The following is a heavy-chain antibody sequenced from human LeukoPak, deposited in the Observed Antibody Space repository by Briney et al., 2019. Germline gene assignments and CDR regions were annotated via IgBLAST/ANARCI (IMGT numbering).Heavy chain of an antibody. CDR1: GFSVSNNY. J-gene: IGHJ4*02. V-gene: IGHV3-33*08. CDR2: IWYDGSKK. D-gene: IGHD5-24*01. Sequence: PGGSLRLSCAASGFSVSNNYMSWVRQAPGKGLEWVAVIWYDGSKKYYADSVKGRFTISRDNSKNILYLQMSSLRAEDTALYYCARGDGYSFNYFDYWGQGTLVAVSS. CDR3: ARGDGYSFNYFDY.